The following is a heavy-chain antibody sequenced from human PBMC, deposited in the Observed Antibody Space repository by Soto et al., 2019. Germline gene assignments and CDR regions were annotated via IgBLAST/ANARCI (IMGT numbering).Heavy chain of an antibody. Sequence: VQLVESGGGVVQPGKSLRLSCAASGFTFSSYAMHWARQAPGKGLEWVTVISIRGGDEYYAESVRGRFTISRDDSKNTLYLQMHSPRVEETAVYYCARVTIVARQHLDYWGQGTLVTVSS. CDR2: ISIRGGDE. V-gene: IGHV3-30*03. J-gene: IGHJ4*02. D-gene: IGHD6-6*01. CDR3: ARVTIVARQHLDY. CDR1: GFTFSSYA.